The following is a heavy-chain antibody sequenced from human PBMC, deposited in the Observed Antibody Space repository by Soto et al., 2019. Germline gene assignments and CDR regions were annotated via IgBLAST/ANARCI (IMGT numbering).Heavy chain of an antibody. D-gene: IGHD3-10*01. CDR2: IYYSGST. J-gene: IGHJ5*02. Sequence: QVQLQESGPGLVKPSQTLSLTCTVSGGSISSGGYYWSWIRQHPGKGLEWIGYIYYSGSTYYNPSLKIRVTISVDTSKNQFSLKLSSVTAADTAVYYCAREGGKYFYGSGSFRWFDPWGQGTLVTVSS. CDR3: AREGGKYFYGSGSFRWFDP. CDR1: GGSISSGGYY. V-gene: IGHV4-31*03.